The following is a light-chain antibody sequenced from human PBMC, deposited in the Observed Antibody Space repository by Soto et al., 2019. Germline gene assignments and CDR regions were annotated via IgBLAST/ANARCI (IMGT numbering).Light chain of an antibody. CDR2: DAS. Sequence: EILMTQSPATLSVSPGGRATLSCRASQSVSSYLAWYQQKPGQAPRLIIYDASNRATGIPARFSGSGSGTDFTLTLSSLEPEDFAVYYCQQRSNWHPNTFGQGTRLEIK. CDR3: QQRSNWHPNT. CDR1: QSVSSY. V-gene: IGKV3-11*01. J-gene: IGKJ5*01.